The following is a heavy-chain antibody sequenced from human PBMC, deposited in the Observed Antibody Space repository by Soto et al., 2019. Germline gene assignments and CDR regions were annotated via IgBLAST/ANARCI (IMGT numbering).Heavy chain of an antibody. J-gene: IGHJ6*02. CDR2: IRTKTNSYAT. D-gene: IGHD6-19*01. CDR1: GFTFSASA. V-gene: IGHV3-73*01. Sequence: PGGSLRLSFAASGFTFSASALHWVRQASGKGLEWVGLIRTKTNSYATAYGPSVKGRFAISRDDSGNTAYLQMNSLKPEDSAVYYCTAVNRAVKAGPYIGSRSDVWGQGTT. CDR3: TAVNRAVKAGPYIGSRSDV.